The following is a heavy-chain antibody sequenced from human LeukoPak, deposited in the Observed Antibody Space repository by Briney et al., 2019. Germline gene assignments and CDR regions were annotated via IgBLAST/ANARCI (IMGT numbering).Heavy chain of an antibody. Sequence: GGSLRLSCAASGFTFSSYDMHWVRQATGKGLEWVSAIGTAGDTYYPGSVKGRFTIYRENAKNSLYLQMNSLRAGDTAVYYCARGRGGDYDFWSGYGDAFDIWGQGTMVTVSS. CDR2: IGTAGDT. J-gene: IGHJ3*02. V-gene: IGHV3-13*01. CDR3: ARGRGGDYDFWSGYGDAFDI. CDR1: GFTFSSYD. D-gene: IGHD3-3*01.